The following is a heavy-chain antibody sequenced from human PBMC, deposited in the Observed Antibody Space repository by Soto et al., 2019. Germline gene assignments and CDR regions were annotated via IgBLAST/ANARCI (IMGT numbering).Heavy chain of an antibody. CDR3: ARRGSGWYFVY. D-gene: IGHD6-19*01. CDR2: IYYSGST. V-gene: IGHV4-59*01. CDR1: GGSISSYY. J-gene: IGHJ4*02. Sequence: SETLSLTCTVSGGSISSYYWSWIRQPPGKGLEWIGQIYYSGSTNYNPSLKSRVTISVDTSKNQFSLKLSSVTAADTDVYYCARRGSGWYFVYWGQGTLVTVSS.